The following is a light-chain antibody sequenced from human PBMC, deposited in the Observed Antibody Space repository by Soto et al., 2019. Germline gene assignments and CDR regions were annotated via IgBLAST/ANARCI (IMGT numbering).Light chain of an antibody. CDR1: QSISGW. CDR2: KAS. Sequence: DIQMTQSPSTLSASVGDRVTITCRASQSISGWLAWYQQKPGTAPKLLIYKASTLESGAPSRFSGSGSGTDFTLTISSLQPDDFATYYCQQYTSYPYTFGQGTKLEIK. J-gene: IGKJ2*01. V-gene: IGKV1-5*03. CDR3: QQYTSYPYT.